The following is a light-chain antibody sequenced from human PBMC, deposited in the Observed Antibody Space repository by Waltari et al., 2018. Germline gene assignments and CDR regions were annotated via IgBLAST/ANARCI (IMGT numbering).Light chain of an antibody. J-gene: IGKJ4*01. CDR1: QTVLNSFNHKNC. CDR3: QQYNTAPLT. CDR2: WTS. V-gene: IGKV4-1*01. Sequence: DIVMTQSPDSMAVSLGERATINCKSSQTVLNSFNHKNCLARYQQKPGQPPKLLIYWTSPRESGVPDRFSCSGSGTDFTLTISSLQAEDVAVYYCQQYNTAPLTFGGGTKVEIK.